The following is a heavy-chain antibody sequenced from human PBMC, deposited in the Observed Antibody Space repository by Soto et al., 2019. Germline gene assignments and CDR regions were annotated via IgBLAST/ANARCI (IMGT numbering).Heavy chain of an antibody. V-gene: IGHV1-24*01. J-gene: IGHJ4*02. CDR3: ATGLLWFGEMPY. D-gene: IGHD3-10*01. CDR1: GYTLTELS. Sequence: ASVKVSCKVSGYTLTELSMHWVRQAPGKGLEWMGGFDPEDGETIYAQKFQGRVTMTEDTSTDTAHMELSSLRSEDTAVYYCATGLLWFGEMPYWGQGTLVTVSS. CDR2: FDPEDGET.